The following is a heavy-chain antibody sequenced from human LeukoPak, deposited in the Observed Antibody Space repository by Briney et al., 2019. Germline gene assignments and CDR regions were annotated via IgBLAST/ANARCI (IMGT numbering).Heavy chain of an antibody. J-gene: IGHJ4*02. CDR3: ARDLAGFGDS. V-gene: IGHV1-69*04. Sequence: ASVKVSCKASGYTFTGYYMHWVRQAPGQGLEWMGRIIPILGIANYAQKFQGRVTITADKSTSTAYMELSSLRSEDTAVYYCARDLAGFGDSWGQGTLVTVSS. CDR1: GYTFTGYY. D-gene: IGHD3-10*01. CDR2: IIPILGIA.